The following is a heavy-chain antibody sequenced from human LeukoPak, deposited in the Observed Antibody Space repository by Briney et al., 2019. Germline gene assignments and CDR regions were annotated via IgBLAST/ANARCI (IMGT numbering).Heavy chain of an antibody. J-gene: IGHJ4*02. V-gene: IGHV1-69*05. CDR2: IIPIFGTA. D-gene: IGHD3-10*01. CDR3: GRMYYYGSGSYSNSAHFDY. Sequence: PVKVSCKASGGTFSSYAISWVRQAPGQELEWMVGIIPIFGTANYAQKFQGRVTITTDESTSTAYMELSSLRSEDTAVYYCGRMYYYGSGSYSNSAHFDYWGQGTLVTVSS. CDR1: GGTFSSYA.